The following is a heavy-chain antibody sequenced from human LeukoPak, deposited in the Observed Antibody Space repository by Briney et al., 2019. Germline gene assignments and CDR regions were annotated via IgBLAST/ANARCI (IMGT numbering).Heavy chain of an antibody. CDR3: AREGTSDNYLGIDY. V-gene: IGHV4-59*13. Sequence: PSETLSLTCVVSGGSISNYYWSWIRQPPGKRLEWIGYIHHIGNTYYNPSLNSRVSISVDTSKNQFSLKLPSVTAADTAMYYCAREGTSDNYLGIDYWGQGTLLTVSS. D-gene: IGHD2/OR15-2a*01. CDR1: GGSISNYY. J-gene: IGHJ4*02. CDR2: IHHIGNT.